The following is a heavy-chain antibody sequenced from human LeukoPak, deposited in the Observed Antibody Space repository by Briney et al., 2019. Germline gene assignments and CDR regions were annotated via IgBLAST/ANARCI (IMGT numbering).Heavy chain of an antibody. V-gene: IGHV3-48*04. Sequence: PGRSLRLSCAASGFTFSSYSMNWVRQAPGKGLEWVSYISSSSSTIYYADSVKGRFTISRDNAKNSLYLQMNSLRAEDTAVYYCASVVSYYGPDYWGQGTLVTVSS. D-gene: IGHD3-10*01. CDR3: ASVVSYYGPDY. J-gene: IGHJ4*02. CDR1: GFTFSSYS. CDR2: ISSSSSTI.